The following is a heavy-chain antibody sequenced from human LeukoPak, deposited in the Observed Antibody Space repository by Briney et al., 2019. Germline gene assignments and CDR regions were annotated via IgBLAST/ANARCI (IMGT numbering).Heavy chain of an antibody. J-gene: IGHJ4*02. Sequence: MNXVXQAPXXXXXXXGRIKPKTDGETTEYAAPVKDRFSISRDDSKSMMYIQMNSLKTEDTAVYYCITPLPYSAQGGQGTLVTVSS. D-gene: IGHD2-21*01. CDR2: IKPKTDGETT. V-gene: IGHV3-15*07. CDR3: ITPLPYSAQ.